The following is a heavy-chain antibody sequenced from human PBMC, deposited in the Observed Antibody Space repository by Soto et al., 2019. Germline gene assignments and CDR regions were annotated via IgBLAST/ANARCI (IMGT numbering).Heavy chain of an antibody. J-gene: IGHJ4*02. Sequence: QVHLQESGPGLVKPSGTLSLTCAVSGGSITTNWWSWVRQPPGKGLEWIGEIYHSGTTNYNPSLRGRVTISVDKSNNRFSLNLNSVTAADSAIYYCARHIAVPRTRAFDYWGQGNLVTVSS. CDR3: ARHIAVPRTRAFDY. V-gene: IGHV4-4*02. CDR1: GGSITTNW. D-gene: IGHD6-19*01. CDR2: IYHSGTT.